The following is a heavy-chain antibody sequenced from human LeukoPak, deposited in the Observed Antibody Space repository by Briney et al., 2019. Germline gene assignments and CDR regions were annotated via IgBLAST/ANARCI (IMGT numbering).Heavy chain of an antibody. D-gene: IGHD3-10*01. V-gene: IGHV3-48*01. CDR2: ISSSGSTI. J-gene: IGHJ4*02. CDR3: ARDTYYYGSGNLRY. Sequence: GGSLRLSCAASGFTFSSYAMSWVRQAPGKGLEWVSYISSSGSTIYYADSVKGRFTIPRDTAKNSLYLQMNSLRPEDTAVYYWARDTYYYGSGNLRYWGQGTLVTVSS. CDR1: GFTFSSYA.